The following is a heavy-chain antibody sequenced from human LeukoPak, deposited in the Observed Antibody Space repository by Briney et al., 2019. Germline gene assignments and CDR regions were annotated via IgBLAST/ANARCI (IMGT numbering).Heavy chain of an antibody. D-gene: IGHD6-13*01. Sequence: GGSLRLSCAASGFTVSSNYMSWVRQAPGKGLEWVSVIYSGGSTYYADSVKGRFTISRDNSKNTLYLQMNSLRAEDTAVYYCARELYSSSWHSGFDYWGQGTLVTVSS. CDR1: GFTVSSNY. J-gene: IGHJ4*02. CDR3: ARELYSSSWHSGFDY. V-gene: IGHV3-66*01. CDR2: IYSGGST.